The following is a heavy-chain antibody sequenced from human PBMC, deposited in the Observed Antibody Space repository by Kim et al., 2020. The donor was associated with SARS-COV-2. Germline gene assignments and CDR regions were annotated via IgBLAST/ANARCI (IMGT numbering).Heavy chain of an antibody. Sequence: SETLSLTCTVSGGSISSGDYYWSWIRQPPGKGLEWIGYIYYSGSTYYNPSLKSRVTISVDTSKNQFSLKLSSVTAADTAVYYCARDSRGWDGYNSYYGRDVCGRGTTVTGSS. J-gene: IGHJ6*02. CDR3: ARDSRGWDGYNSYYGRDV. CDR1: GGSISSGDYY. CDR2: IYYSGST. V-gene: IGHV4-30-4*01. D-gene: IGHD5-12*01.